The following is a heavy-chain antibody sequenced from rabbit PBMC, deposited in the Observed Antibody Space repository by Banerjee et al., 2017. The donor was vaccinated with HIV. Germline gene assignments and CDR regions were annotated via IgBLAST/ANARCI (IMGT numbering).Heavy chain of an antibody. D-gene: IGHD4-1*01. CDR2: IYTGDDNT. CDR3: ARDLAGVIGWNFNL. V-gene: IGHV1S47*01. CDR1: GFDFSSNA. J-gene: IGHJ4*01. Sequence: EESGGDLVKPGASLTLTCTASGFDFSSNAMCWVRQAPGKGPEWIACIYTGDDNTWYASWVNGRFTISKSTSLNTVTLQMTNLTGADTATYFCARDLAGVIGWNFNLWGPGTLVTVS.